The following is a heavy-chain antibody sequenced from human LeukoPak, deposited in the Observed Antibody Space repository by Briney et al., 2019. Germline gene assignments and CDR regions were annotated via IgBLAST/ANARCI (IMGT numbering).Heavy chain of an antibody. CDR2: IYHSGST. CDR1: GYSISSGYY. CDR3: ARGVGYSSGWYVGYYYYYYMDV. D-gene: IGHD6-19*01. V-gene: IGHV4-38-2*02. J-gene: IGHJ6*03. Sequence: SETLSLTCTVSGYSISSGYYWGWIRQPPGKGLEWIGSIYHSGSTYYNPSLKSRVTISVGTSKSQFSLKLSSVTAADTAVYYCARGVGYSSGWYVGYYYYYYMDVWGKGTTVTVSS.